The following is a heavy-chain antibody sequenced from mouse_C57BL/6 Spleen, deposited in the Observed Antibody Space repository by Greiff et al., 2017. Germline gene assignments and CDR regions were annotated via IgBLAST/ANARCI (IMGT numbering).Heavy chain of an antibody. CDR2: IWSGGST. CDR3: ARNSGSSGPFYAMDY. J-gene: IGHJ4*01. D-gene: IGHD3-2*02. CDR1: GFSLTSYG. Sequence: VMLVESGPGLVQPSQSLSITCTVSGFSLTSYGVHWVRQSPGKGLEWLGVIWSGGSTDYNAAFISRLSISKDNSKSQVFFKMNSLQADDTAIYYCARNSGSSGPFYAMDYWGQGTSVTVSS. V-gene: IGHV2-2*01.